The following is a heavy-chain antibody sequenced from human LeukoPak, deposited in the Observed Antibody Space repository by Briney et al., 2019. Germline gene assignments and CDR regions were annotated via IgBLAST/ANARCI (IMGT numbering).Heavy chain of an antibody. D-gene: IGHD2-15*01. Sequence: PGGSLRLSCAASGFTFSSYTMNWVRQAPGKGLEWVSYISSSSSYIYYADSVKGRFTISRDNAENSLYLQMNSLRAEDTAVYYCARGSEAYCSGGGCYYGMDVWGQGTTVTVSS. CDR3: ARGSEAYCSGGGCYYGMDV. J-gene: IGHJ6*01. CDR2: ISSSSSYI. V-gene: IGHV3-21*01. CDR1: GFTFSSYT.